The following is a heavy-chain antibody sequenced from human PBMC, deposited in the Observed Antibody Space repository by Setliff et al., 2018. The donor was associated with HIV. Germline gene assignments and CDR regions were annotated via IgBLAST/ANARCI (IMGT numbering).Heavy chain of an antibody. CDR1: GGSISPYY. V-gene: IGHV4-59*01. J-gene: IGHJ6*02. CDR2: ISDSGTT. CDR3: ARDLRITLFGGDVYYYYGMDV. Sequence: PSETLSLTCTVSGGSISPYYWSWIRQPPGKGLEWIAWISDSGTTNYNPSLKSRVTLSVDTSKNQFSLSLTSVTGADTAVYYCARDLRITLFGGDVYYYYGMDVWGQGTTVTVSS. D-gene: IGHD3-3*01.